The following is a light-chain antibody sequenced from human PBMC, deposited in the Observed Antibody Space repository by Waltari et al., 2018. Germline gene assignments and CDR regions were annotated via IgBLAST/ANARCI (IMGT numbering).Light chain of an antibody. CDR1: SSDVGGYNY. V-gene: IGLV2-14*01. CDR2: DVS. J-gene: IGLJ3*02. CDR3: SSYTSSSTWV. Sequence: QSALTQPASVSGSPGQSITISCTGTSSDVGGYNYVSWYQQHPGQTPKLMLYDVSERPSGVSNRFSGSKSGNTASLTISGLQAEDEADYYCSSYTSSSTWVFGGGTKLTVL.